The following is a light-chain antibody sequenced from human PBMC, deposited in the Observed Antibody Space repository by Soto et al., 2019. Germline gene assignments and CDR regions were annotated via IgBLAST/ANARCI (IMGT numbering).Light chain of an antibody. CDR2: DAS. CDR3: QQRSNWPGYT. J-gene: IGKJ2*01. V-gene: IGKV3-11*01. CDR1: QTLANY. Sequence: EVVLTQSPATLSLSPGERATLSCRASQTLANYLAWYQQRPGQAPRLLIYDASNRATGIPARFSGSGSGTDFTLTISSLEPEDSEVYYCQQRSNWPGYTFGQGTKLEIK.